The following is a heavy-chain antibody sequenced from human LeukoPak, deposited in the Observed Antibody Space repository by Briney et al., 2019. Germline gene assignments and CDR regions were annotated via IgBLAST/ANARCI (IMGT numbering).Heavy chain of an antibody. CDR1: GFMFSKSW. V-gene: IGHV3-74*01. D-gene: IGHD3/OR15-3a*01. CDR2: INNDGSNT. CDR3: ARSGGTGFDP. J-gene: IGHJ5*02. Sequence: PGGSLRLSCAASGFMFSKSWMHWVRQAPGKGLMWVSHINNDGSNTRYADSVKGRFTTSRDNAKNTLYLLRGEDTAVYYCARSGGTGFDPWGQGTLVTVSS.